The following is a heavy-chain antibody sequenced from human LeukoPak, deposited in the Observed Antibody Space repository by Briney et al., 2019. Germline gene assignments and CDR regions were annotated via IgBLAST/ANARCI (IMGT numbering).Heavy chain of an antibody. CDR1: GGSFSGYY. J-gene: IGHJ4*02. CDR2: INHSGST. V-gene: IGHV4-34*01. D-gene: IGHD3-3*01. Sequence: SETLSLTCAVSGGSFSGYYWSWIHQPPGKGLEWIGEINHSGSTNYNPSLKSRVTISVDTSKNQFSLKLSSVTAADTAVYYCARGRDYDFWSGYWKRPNNFDYWGQGTLVTVSS. CDR3: ARGRDYDFWSGYWKRPNNFDY.